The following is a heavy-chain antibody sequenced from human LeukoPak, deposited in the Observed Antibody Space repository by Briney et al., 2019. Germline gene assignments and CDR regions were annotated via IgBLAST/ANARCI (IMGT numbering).Heavy chain of an antibody. CDR3: ALLATSLIAFDI. Sequence: SETLSLTCTVSGGSISSYYWSWIRQPPGKGLEWIGYIYYSGSTNYNPSLKSRVTISVDTSKNQFSLKLSSVTAADTAVYYCALLATSLIAFDIWGQGTMVTVSS. CDR2: IYYSGST. V-gene: IGHV4-59*01. J-gene: IGHJ3*02. CDR1: GGSISSYY. D-gene: IGHD2-2*01.